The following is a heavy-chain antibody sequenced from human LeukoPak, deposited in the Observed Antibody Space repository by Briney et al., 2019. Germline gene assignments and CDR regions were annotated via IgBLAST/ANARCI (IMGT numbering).Heavy chain of an antibody. J-gene: IGHJ3*01. CDR3: ARDRPYYDILFGAFDV. CDR2: IWYDGSNK. CDR1: GFTFSNYG. D-gene: IGHD3-9*01. Sequence: GGSLRLSCAASGFTFSNYGVHWVRQAPGKGLEWVAVIWYDGSNKYYADSVKGRFTISRDNSKNTLFLQMISLRAEDTALYYCARDRPYYDILFGAFDVWGQGTMVTVSS. V-gene: IGHV3-33*01.